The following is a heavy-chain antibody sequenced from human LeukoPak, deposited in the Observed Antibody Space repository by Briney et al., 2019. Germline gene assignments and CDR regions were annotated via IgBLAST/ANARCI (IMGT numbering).Heavy chain of an antibody. V-gene: IGHV3-30*03. J-gene: IGHJ3*02. CDR3: ARDLRNHDFWSGGAFDI. CDR1: GFTFSTYG. CDR2: MPNDRRNN. Sequence: GGSLRLSCAASGFTFSTYGMHWVRQAPDKGLEWVAVMPNDRRNNYYAESVKGRFTISRDNSKNTLYLQMNSLRVDDTAVYYCARDLRNHDFWSGGAFDIWGQGTMVTV. D-gene: IGHD3-3*01.